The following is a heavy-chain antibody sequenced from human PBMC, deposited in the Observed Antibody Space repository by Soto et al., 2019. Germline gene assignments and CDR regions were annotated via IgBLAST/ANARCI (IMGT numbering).Heavy chain of an antibody. CDR3: ARGGCSGGSCYATFDY. J-gene: IGHJ4*02. CDR1: GGTFSSYT. V-gene: IGHV1-69*02. CDR2: IIPILGIA. Sequence: QVQLVQSGAEVKKPGSSVKVSCKASGGTFSSYTISWVRQAPGQGLGWMGRIIPILGIANYAQKFQGRVTITADKSTSTAYMELSSLRSEDTAVYYCARGGCSGGSCYATFDYWGQGTLVTVSS. D-gene: IGHD2-15*01.